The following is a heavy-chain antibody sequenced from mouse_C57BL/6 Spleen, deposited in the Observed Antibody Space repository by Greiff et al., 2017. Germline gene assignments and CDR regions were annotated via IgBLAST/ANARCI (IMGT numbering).Heavy chain of an antibody. CDR1: GYTFTSYW. V-gene: IGHV1-55*01. J-gene: IGHJ4*01. D-gene: IGHD2-1*01. CDR3: ARWGKGYAMDY. CDR2: IYPGSGST. Sequence: QVQLKQPGAELVKPGASVKMSCKASGYTFTSYWITWVKQRPGQGLEWIGDIYPGSGSTNYNEKFKSKATLTVDTSSSTAYMQLSSLTSEDSAVYYCARWGKGYAMDYWGQGTSVTVSS.